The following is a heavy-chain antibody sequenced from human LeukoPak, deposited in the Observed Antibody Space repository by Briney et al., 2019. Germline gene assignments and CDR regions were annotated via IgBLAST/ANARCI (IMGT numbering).Heavy chain of an antibody. V-gene: IGHV3-7*03. J-gene: IGHJ3*02. CDR2: INHNGNVN. D-gene: IGHD6-6*01. CDR3: ASAIAARETDAFDI. CDR1: GFTFSSYW. Sequence: GGSLRLSCAASGFTFSSYWMNWARQAPGKGLEWVASINHNGNVNYYADSVRGRFTISRDNSKNTLYLQMNSLRAEDTAVYYCASAIAARETDAFDIWGQGTMVTVSS.